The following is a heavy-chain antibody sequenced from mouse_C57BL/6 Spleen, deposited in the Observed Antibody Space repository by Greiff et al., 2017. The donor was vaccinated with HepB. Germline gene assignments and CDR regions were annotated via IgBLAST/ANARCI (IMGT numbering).Heavy chain of an antibody. CDR2: ISYDGSN. J-gene: IGHJ1*03. D-gene: IGHD2-3*01. CDR3: ARGASRFYDGYYWYFDV. V-gene: IGHV3-6*01. CDR1: GYSITSGYY. Sequence: DVKLQESGPGLVKPSQSLSLTCSVTGYSITSGYYWNWIRQFPGNKLEWMGYISYDGSNNYNPSLKNRISITRDTSKNQFFLKLNSVTTEDTATYYCARGASRFYDGYYWYFDVWGTGTTVTVSS.